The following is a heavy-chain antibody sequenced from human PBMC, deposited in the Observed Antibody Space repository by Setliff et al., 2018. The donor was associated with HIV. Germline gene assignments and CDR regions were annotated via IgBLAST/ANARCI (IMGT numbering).Heavy chain of an antibody. D-gene: IGHD7-27*01. Sequence: KPSETLSLTCTVPGDSISSDYWSWIRQPPEKGLEWIGYIYYSGITNYNPSLKSRVTISVDTSKNQFSLKLSSVTAADTAVYYCARQVGNKVLFDSWGQGTLVTVSS. CDR2: IYYSGIT. J-gene: IGHJ4*02. CDR1: GDSISSDY. V-gene: IGHV4-59*01. CDR3: ARQVGNKVLFDS.